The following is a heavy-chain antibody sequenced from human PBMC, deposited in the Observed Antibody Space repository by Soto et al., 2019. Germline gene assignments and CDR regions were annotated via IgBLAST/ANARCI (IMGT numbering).Heavy chain of an antibody. V-gene: IGHV2-70*01. CDR3: ARSTAPTIPLAMDV. CDR2: IDWDDHK. CDR1: GLSLRTSGMC. J-gene: IGHJ6*02. D-gene: IGHD1-1*01. Sequence: SGPTLVNPTQTLTLTCTFSGLSLRTSGMCVSWLRQPPGKALEWLALIDWDDHKYYSKTLKTRLTISNDTSKNHVVLTMTNMDPVDTATYYCARSTAPTIPLAMDVWGQGTTVTVPS.